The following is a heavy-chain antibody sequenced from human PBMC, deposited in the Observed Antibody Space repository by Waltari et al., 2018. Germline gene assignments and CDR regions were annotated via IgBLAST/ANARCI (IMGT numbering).Heavy chain of an antibody. D-gene: IGHD3-22*01. V-gene: IGHV4-39*01. CDR1: GGSIYSSNFY. CDR2: IYYSGPT. CDR3: VRTDTTGYYPY. J-gene: IGHJ4*02. Sequence: QLQLQQSGPGLVKPSETLSLTCTVSGGSIYSSNFYWGWIRQPPGKELEWIGSIYYSGPTYYNPSLKSRVTVSVDTSKNQFSLKLTSVTAADTAVYYCVRTDTTGYYPYWGQGTPVSVSS.